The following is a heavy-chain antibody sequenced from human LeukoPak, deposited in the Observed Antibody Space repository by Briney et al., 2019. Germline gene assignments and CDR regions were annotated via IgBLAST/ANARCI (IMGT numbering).Heavy chain of an antibody. J-gene: IGHJ4*02. Sequence: SETLSLTCTVSGGSISSYYWSWIRQPPGKGLEWIGHIYYSGTTNYNPSLKSRVTISVDTSKNQFSLKLSSVTAADTAVYYCARGIETSKRRGYDYWGQGTLVSVSS. V-gene: IGHV4-59*01. CDR3: ARGIETSKRRGYDY. D-gene: IGHD1-26*01. CDR2: IYYSGTT. CDR1: GGSISSYY.